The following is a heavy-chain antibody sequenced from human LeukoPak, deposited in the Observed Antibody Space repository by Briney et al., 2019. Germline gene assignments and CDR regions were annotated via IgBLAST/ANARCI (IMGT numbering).Heavy chain of an antibody. J-gene: IGHJ4*02. V-gene: IGHV3-48*01. D-gene: IGHD3-10*02. CDR2: ISHSGGAE. CDR1: GFRFSTYN. Sequence: GGSLRLSCAASGFRFSTYNMNWVRQAPGKGLEWISYISHSGGAEHYTDSVKGRFTISRDNAKNALYLQMNSLRAEDTAVYFCARDYVFAFDYWSQGTLVTVSS. CDR3: ARDYVFAFDY.